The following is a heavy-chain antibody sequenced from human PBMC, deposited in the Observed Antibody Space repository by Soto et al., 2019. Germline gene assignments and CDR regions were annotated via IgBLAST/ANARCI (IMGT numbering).Heavy chain of an antibody. Sequence: VRWISKTKGKVLEGLSYISESSTNINYADSVKGRFTISRDNAKNSVYLEMSSLRDEDSAVYYCARDPPTFYSSGMDVWGQGTTVTVSS. CDR3: ARDPPTFYSSGMDV. CDR2: ISESSTNI. V-gene: IGHV3-48*02. D-gene: IGHD2-21*01. J-gene: IGHJ6*02.